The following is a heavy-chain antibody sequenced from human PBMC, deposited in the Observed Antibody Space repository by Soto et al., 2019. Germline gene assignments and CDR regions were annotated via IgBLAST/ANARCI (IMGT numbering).Heavy chain of an antibody. D-gene: IGHD3-9*01. CDR2: IKQDGSGK. J-gene: IGHJ6*04. CDR1: GFTFSSYW. Sequence: PGGSLRLSCAAPGFTFSSYWMSWVRQAPGKGLEWVANIKQDGSGKYYVDSVKGRFTISRDNAKNSLYLQMNSLRAEDTAVYYCARDLILDVWGKGTTVTVSS. V-gene: IGHV3-7*01. CDR3: ARDLILDV.